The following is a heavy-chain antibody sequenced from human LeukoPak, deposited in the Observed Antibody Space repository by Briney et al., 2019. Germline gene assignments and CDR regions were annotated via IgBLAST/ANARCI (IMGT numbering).Heavy chain of an antibody. CDR3: VGNQSIAGPTTADY. V-gene: IGHV3-74*01. CDR2: INTDGSNT. Sequence: GGSLRLSRAASGFTFSRFWMHWVRQAPGKGLVWVSRINTDGSNTIYADSVKGRFTISRDNAKNTMYLHMNSLRAEDTAVYYCVGNQSIAGPTTADYWGQGTLVTVSS. D-gene: IGHD1-26*01. CDR1: GFTFSRFW. J-gene: IGHJ4*02.